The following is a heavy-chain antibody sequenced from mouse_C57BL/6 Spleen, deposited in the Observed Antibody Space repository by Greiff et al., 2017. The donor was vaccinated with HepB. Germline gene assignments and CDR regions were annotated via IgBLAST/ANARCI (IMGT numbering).Heavy chain of an antibody. V-gene: IGHV1-4*01. J-gene: IGHJ2*01. Sequence: QVQLQQSGAELARPGASVKMSCKASGYTFTSYTMHWVKQRPGQGLEWIGYINPSSGYTKYNQKFKDKATLTADKSSSTAYMQLSSLTSEDSAVYYCARLDGYDENFDYWGQGTTLTVSS. CDR2: INPSSGYT. D-gene: IGHD2-2*01. CDR1: GYTFTSYT. CDR3: ARLDGYDENFDY.